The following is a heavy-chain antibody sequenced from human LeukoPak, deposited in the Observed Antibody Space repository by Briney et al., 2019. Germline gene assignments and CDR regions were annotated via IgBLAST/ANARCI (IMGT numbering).Heavy chain of an antibody. CDR3: AREGDIVVVTATFDY. V-gene: IGHV3-11*01. CDR2: ISSSGSTT. J-gene: IGHJ4*02. Sequence: GGSLRLSCAASGFTFSDYYMSWIRQAPGKGLEWVSYISSSGSTTYYADSVKGRFTISRDNAKNSLYLQMNSLRAEDTAVYYCAREGDIVVVTATFDYWGQGTLVTVSS. D-gene: IGHD2-21*02. CDR1: GFTFSDYY.